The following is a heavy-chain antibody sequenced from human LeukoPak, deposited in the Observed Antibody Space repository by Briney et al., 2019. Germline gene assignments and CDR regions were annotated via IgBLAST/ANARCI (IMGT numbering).Heavy chain of an antibody. CDR3: ARGRYDILTGYYRSYYYYYYMDV. Sequence: SETLSLTCTVSGGSISSGSYYWSWIRQPAGKGLEWIGRIYSGGSTNYNPSLKSRVTISVDTSKNQFSLKLSSVTAADTAVYYCARGRYDILTGYYRSYYYYYYMDVWGKGTTVTVSS. D-gene: IGHD3-9*01. CDR1: GGSISSGSYY. V-gene: IGHV4-61*02. CDR2: IYSGGST. J-gene: IGHJ6*03.